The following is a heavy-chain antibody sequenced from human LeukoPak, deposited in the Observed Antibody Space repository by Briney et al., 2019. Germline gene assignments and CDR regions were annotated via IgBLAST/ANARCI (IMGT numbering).Heavy chain of an antibody. V-gene: IGHV1-18*01. Sequence: GASVKVSCKASGYTFTSYGISWVRQAPGQGLEWMGWISAYNGNTNYAQKLQGRVTMTTDTSTSTAYMELRSLRSDDTAVYYCARASWSTVSNWFDPWGQGTLVTVSS. CDR2: ISAYNGNT. CDR1: GYTFTSYG. D-gene: IGHD4-17*01. CDR3: ARASWSTVSNWFDP. J-gene: IGHJ5*02.